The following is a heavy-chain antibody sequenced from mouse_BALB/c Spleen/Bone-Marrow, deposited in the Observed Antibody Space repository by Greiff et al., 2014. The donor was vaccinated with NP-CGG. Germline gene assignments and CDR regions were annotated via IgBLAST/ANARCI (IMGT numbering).Heavy chain of an antibody. V-gene: IGHV1S132*01. CDR1: GYTFTNYW. J-gene: IGHJ2*01. CDR2: IFPGTGTT. Sequence: QVQLQQPGAELVKPGASVKLSCMTSGYTFTNYWIQWVKQRPGQGLGWIGEIFPGTGTTYYNERFKGKATLTIDTSSSTAYMQLSSLASEDSAVYFRARGGDYGYWGQGTTLTVSS. D-gene: IGHD2-13*01. CDR3: ARGGDYGY.